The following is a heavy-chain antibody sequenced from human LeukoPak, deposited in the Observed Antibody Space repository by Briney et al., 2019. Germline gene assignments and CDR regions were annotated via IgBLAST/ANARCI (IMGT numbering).Heavy chain of an antibody. CDR3: ARHLNNCGDDCYIFDY. V-gene: IGHV4-59*08. CDR1: GGSISSYY. J-gene: IGHJ4*02. CDR2: IYYSGST. D-gene: IGHD2-21*01. Sequence: SETLSLTCTVSGGSISSYYWSWLRQPPGKGLEWIGYIYYSGSTNYNPSLKSRVTISVDTSKNQFSLKLSSVTAADTAVYYCARHLNNCGDDCYIFDYWGQGTLVTVSS.